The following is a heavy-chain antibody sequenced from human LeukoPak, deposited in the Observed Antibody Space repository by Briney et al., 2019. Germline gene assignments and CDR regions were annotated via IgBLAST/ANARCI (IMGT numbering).Heavy chain of an antibody. D-gene: IGHD4-17*01. J-gene: IGHJ4*02. CDR1: GGSISSYY. V-gene: IGHV4-59*01. CDR2: IYYSGST. Sequence: PSETLSLTCTVSGGSISSYYWSWIRQPPGKGLEWIGYIYYSGSTNYNPSLESRVTISVDTSKNQFSLKLSSVTAADTAVYYCARHTYGDYSFDYWGQGTLVTVSS. CDR3: ARHTYGDYSFDY.